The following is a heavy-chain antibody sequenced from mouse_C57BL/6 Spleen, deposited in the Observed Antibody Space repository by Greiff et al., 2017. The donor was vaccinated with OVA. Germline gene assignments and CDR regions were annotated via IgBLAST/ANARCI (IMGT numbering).Heavy chain of an antibody. D-gene: IGHD1-1*02. CDR3: ARWYAGAY. CDR1: GYTFTSYW. J-gene: IGHJ2*01. Sequence: VQLQQPGAELVRPGSSVKLSCKASGYTFTSYWMDWVKQRPGQGLEWIGNIYPSDSETHYTQKFKDKATLTVDKSSSTAYMQLSCLTSEDSAVYFCARWYAGAYWGQGTTLPVSS. V-gene: IGHV1-61*01. CDR2: IYPSDSET.